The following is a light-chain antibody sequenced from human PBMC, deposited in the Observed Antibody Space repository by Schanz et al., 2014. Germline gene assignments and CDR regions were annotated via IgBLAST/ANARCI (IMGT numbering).Light chain of an antibody. Sequence: QSALTQPASVSGSPGQSITISCTGTSSDIGGRAYVSWYQQRPGKAPQLILYDVNSRPSGVSDRFSGSKSGNTASLTISGLQAEDEADYYCSSYTSRYTLVFGGGTKLTVL. CDR2: DVN. V-gene: IGLV2-14*01. CDR1: SSDIGGRAY. J-gene: IGLJ2*01. CDR3: SSYTSRYTLV.